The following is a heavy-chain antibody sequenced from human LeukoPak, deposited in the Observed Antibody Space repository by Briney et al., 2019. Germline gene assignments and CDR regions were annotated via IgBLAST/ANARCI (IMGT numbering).Heavy chain of an antibody. CDR3: AGRPCTNGACPFDH. D-gene: IGHD2-8*01. CDR1: GFTFSTYS. CDR2: ISTTGTFK. Sequence: GGSLRLSCSASGFTFSTYSMSWLRQAAGRGLKGVSSISTTGTFKYYADSMKGRFTISRDNADNSLYLDMNTLRAEDTAVYYCAGRPCTNGACPFDHWGRGTLVTVSS. V-gene: IGHV3-21*01. J-gene: IGHJ5*02.